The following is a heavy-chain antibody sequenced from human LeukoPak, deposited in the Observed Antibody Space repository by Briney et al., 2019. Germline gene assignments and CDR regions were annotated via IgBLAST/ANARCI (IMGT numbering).Heavy chain of an antibody. CDR2: ISSSSSYI. V-gene: IGHV3-21*01. CDR3: ARAGGYYYDSSGWLLDAFDI. Sequence: GGSLRLSCAASGFTFSSYGMNWVRQAPGKGLEWVSSISSSSSYIYYADSVKGRFTISRDNAKNSLYLQMNSLRAEDTAVYYCARAGGYYYDSSGWLLDAFDIWGQGTMVTVSS. D-gene: IGHD3-22*01. CDR1: GFTFSSYG. J-gene: IGHJ3*02.